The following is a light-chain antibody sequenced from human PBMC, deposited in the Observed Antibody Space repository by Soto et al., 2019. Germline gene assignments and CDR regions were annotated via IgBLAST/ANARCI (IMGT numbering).Light chain of an antibody. Sequence: LTQPASVSGSPGQSITISCTGTTSDVGNYNLVSWYQQHPTKAPKLLIYEVTKRPSGVSNRFSGSKSGSTASLTISGLQAEDEADYYCCSYAGTSTYVFGSGTKVTVL. CDR3: CSYAGTSTYV. V-gene: IGLV2-23*02. CDR2: EVT. J-gene: IGLJ1*01. CDR1: TSDVGNYNL.